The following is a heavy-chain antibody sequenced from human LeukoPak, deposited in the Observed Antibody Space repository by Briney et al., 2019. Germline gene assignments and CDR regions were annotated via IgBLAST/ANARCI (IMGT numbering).Heavy chain of an antibody. Sequence: GESLKISCKGSGYSFTSYWIGWVRQMPGKGLEWMGIIYPGDSDTRYSPSFQGQVTISADKSISTAYLQWSSLKASDTAMYYCARHSRSGVVDDAFDIWGQGTMVTVSS. D-gene: IGHD3-3*01. CDR1: GYSFTSYW. V-gene: IGHV5-51*01. CDR2: IYPGDSDT. J-gene: IGHJ3*02. CDR3: ARHSRSGVVDDAFDI.